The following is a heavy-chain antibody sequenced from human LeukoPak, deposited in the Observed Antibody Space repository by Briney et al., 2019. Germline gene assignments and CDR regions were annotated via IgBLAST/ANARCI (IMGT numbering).Heavy chain of an antibody. Sequence: SVKVSFKASGGTFSSYAIIWVRQPPGQGLEWMGRIIPILGIANYAQKFQGRVTITADKSTSTAYMELSSLRSEDTAVYYCARAVWFGERGMDVWGQGTTVTASS. D-gene: IGHD3-10*01. CDR1: GGTFSSYA. J-gene: IGHJ6*02. CDR3: ARAVWFGERGMDV. V-gene: IGHV1-69*04. CDR2: IIPILGIA.